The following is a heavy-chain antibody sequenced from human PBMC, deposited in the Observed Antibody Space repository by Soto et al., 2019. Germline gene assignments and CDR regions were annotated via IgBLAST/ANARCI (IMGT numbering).Heavy chain of an antibody. V-gene: IGHV4-34*01. Sequence: SETLSLTCAVYGGSFSGYYWSWIRQPPGKGLEWIGEINHSGSTNYNPSLKSRVTISVDTSKNQFSLKLSSVTAADTAVYYCARGWYPGMVRYYYYYGMDVWGQGTAVTVSS. D-gene: IGHD3-10*01. CDR2: INHSGST. CDR1: GGSFSGYY. J-gene: IGHJ6*02. CDR3: ARGWYPGMVRYYYYYGMDV.